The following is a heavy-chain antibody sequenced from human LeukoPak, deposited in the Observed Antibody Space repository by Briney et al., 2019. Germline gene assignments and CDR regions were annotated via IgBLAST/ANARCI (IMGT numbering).Heavy chain of an antibody. D-gene: IGHD6-19*01. CDR2: IKLDGGGT. CDR3: ARAREITVSGTDYFDY. J-gene: IGHJ4*02. V-gene: IGHV3-7*01. CDR1: GFTFSTYW. Sequence: PGGSLRLSCAASGFTFSTYWMTWVRQAPGKGLEWVANIKLDGGGTSYVDSVKGRFTISRDNARNSLSLQMSSLRAEDTAVYYCARAREITVSGTDYFDYWGQGTLVTASP.